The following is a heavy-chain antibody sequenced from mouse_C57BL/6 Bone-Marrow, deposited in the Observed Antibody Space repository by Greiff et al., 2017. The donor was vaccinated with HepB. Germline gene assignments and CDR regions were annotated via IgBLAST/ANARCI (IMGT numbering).Heavy chain of an antibody. D-gene: IGHD2-5*01. CDR3: ARSNYGYYYAMDY. Sequence: VQLQQPGAELVRPGTSVKLSCKASGYTFTSYWMHWVKQRPGQGLEWIGVIDPSDSYTNYNQKFKGKSTLTVDKSSSTAYMQLSSLTSEDSAVYYCARSNYGYYYAMDYWGQGTSVTVSS. CDR2: IDPSDSYT. J-gene: IGHJ4*01. CDR1: GYTFTSYW. V-gene: IGHV1-59*01.